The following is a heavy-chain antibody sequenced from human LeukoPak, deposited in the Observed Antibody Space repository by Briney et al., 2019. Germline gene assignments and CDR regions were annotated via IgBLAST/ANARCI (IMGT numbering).Heavy chain of an antibody. CDR3: AKDIVGGYSYGYLDY. CDR1: GFTFDDYA. V-gene: IGHV3-43*02. CDR2: ISGEVGST. Sequence: GGSLRLSCAASGFTFDDYAMHWVRQAPGAGLEWVSLISGEVGSTYYADSVKGRFTISRDNSKNSLYLQMNSLRTEDTALYYCAKDIVGGYSYGYLDYWGQGTLVTVSS. D-gene: IGHD5-18*01. J-gene: IGHJ4*02.